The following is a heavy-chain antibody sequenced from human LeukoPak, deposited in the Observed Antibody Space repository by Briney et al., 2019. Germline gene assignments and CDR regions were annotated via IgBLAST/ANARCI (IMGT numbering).Heavy chain of an antibody. CDR1: GYTFTSYG. CDR2: ISGYNGNT. J-gene: IGHJ3*02. D-gene: IGHD6-19*01. CDR3: ARDLLYSSGYSSGYDDSFDI. Sequence: ASVKVSCKASGYTFTSYGISWVRQAPGQGLEWMGWISGYNGNTYYAQKLQGRVTMTTDTSTSTAYMELRSLRSDDTAVFYCARDLLYSSGYSSGYDDSFDIWGQGTMVTVSS. V-gene: IGHV1-18*01.